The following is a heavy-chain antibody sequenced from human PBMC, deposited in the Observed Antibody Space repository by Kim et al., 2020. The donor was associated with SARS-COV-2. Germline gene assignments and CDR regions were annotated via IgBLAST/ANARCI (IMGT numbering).Heavy chain of an antibody. CDR2: ISGNSEGV. V-gene: IGHV3-43*02. Sequence: GGSLRLSCAASGFNFEDYGMLWVRLRPGKRLEWVAFISGNSEGVNYGDYVKGRFRISRDNYRDSLYLQMNSLTTEDTALYFCARDMEHSYGTVPDYWGQG. CDR1: GFNFEDYG. J-gene: IGHJ1*01. D-gene: IGHD5-18*01. CDR3: ARDMEHSYGTVPDY.